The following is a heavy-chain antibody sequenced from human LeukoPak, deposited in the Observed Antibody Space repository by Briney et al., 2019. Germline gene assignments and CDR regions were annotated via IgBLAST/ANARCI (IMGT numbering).Heavy chain of an antibody. CDR2: ISSSGSTI. CDR3: ARDWFHAIDY. V-gene: IGHV3-48*03. CDR1: GFTFSSYE. D-gene: IGHD2/OR15-2a*01. J-gene: IGHJ4*02. Sequence: GGSLRLSCAASGFTFSSYEMNWVRQAPGKGLEWVSYISSSGSTIYYADSMKGRFTISRDNAKNSLYLQMNSLRAEDTAVYYCARDWFHAIDYWGQGTLVTVSS.